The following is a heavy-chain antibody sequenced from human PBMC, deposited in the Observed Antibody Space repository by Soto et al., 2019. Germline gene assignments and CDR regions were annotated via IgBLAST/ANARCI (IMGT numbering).Heavy chain of an antibody. Sequence: PGGSLRLSCAASGFPFSTYAMAWVRQAPEKGMEWVASISGSGGTTYYADSVKGRFTVSRDNSKNTLYLLMNSLRAEDAALYYCAKDFVGSVADYFDYWGPGTLVTVSS. D-gene: IGHD2-15*01. CDR1: GFPFSTYA. V-gene: IGHV3-23*01. J-gene: IGHJ4*02. CDR3: AKDFVGSVADYFDY. CDR2: ISGSGGTT.